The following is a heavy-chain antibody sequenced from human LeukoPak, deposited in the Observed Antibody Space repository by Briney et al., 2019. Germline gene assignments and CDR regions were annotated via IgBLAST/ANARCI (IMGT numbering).Heavy chain of an antibody. V-gene: IGHV3-74*01. CDR2: INSDGSST. CDR1: GFTLSSYW. D-gene: IGHD3-16*01. Sequence: PGGSLRLSCVGSGFTLSSYWMHWVRQAPGKGLVWVSSINSDGSSTNYADSVKGRFTISRDNAKNTLYLQMNSLRAEDTAVYYCTRGAPLNYDRPRSDYWGQGTLATVSS. CDR3: TRGAPLNYDRPRSDY. J-gene: IGHJ4*02.